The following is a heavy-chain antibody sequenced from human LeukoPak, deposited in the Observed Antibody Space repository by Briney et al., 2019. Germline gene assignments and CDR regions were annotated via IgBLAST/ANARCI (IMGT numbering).Heavy chain of an antibody. CDR1: GYTFTSYS. Sequence: GGSLRLSCAASGYTFTSYSMNWVRQAPGKGLEWVSSISSSSSYIYYADSVKGRFTISRDNARNSLYLQMNSLRAEDTAVYYCARARGFDYWGQGTLVTVSS. CDR2: ISSSSSYI. J-gene: IGHJ4*02. V-gene: IGHV3-21*01. CDR3: ARARGFDY.